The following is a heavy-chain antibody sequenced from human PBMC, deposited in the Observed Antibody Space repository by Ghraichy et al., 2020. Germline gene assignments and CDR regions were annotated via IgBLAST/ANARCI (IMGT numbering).Heavy chain of an antibody. Sequence: LSLTCAASGFTFSTYAMSWVRQAPGKGLEWVSAISGSGGSTYYADPVKGRFTISRDNSKNTLYLQMNSLRVDETAVYYCAKGRVTGAIASFDCWGQGALVTVSS. CDR3: AKGRVTGAIASFDC. CDR2: ISGSGGST. CDR1: GFTFSTYA. J-gene: IGHJ4*02. D-gene: IGHD2-21*02. V-gene: IGHV3-23*01.